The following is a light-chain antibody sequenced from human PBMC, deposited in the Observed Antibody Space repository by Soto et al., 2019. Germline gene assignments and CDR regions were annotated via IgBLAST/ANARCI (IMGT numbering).Light chain of an antibody. CDR1: SSDVGGYYY. CDR3: TSYAGSNNVV. CDR2: EVI. V-gene: IGLV2-8*01. J-gene: IGLJ2*01. Sequence: QSALTQPPSASGSPGQSVTISCTGTSSDVGGYYYVSWYQHHPGKAPKLIIYEVIKRPSGVPDRFSGSKSDNTASLTVSGLRAEDEADYYCTSYAGSNNVVFGGGTTLTVL.